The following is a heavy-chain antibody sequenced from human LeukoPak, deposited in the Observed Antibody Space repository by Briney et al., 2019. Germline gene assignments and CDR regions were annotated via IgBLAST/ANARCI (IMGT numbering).Heavy chain of an antibody. CDR3: AKAPARWYYRFYYYYYMDV. Sequence: PGGSLRLSCAASGFTFSSYAMSWVRQAPGKGLEWVSAISGSGGSTYYADSVKGRFTISRDNSKNTLYLQMNSLRAEDTAVYYCAKAPARWYYRFYYYYYMDVWGKGTTVTVSS. CDR1: GFTFSSYA. CDR2: ISGSGGST. J-gene: IGHJ6*03. D-gene: IGHD6-13*01. V-gene: IGHV3-23*01.